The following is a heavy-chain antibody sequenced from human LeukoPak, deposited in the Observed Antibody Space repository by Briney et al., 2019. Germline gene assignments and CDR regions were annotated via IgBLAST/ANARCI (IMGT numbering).Heavy chain of an antibody. CDR3: ARGAILTGLDY. J-gene: IGHJ4*02. Sequence: PSEPLSLTCTVSGGSISSGGYYWSWIRQHPGKGLEWIGYIYYSGSTYYNPSLKSRVTISVDTSKNQFSLKLSSVTAADTAVYYCARGAILTGLDYWGQGTLVTVSS. D-gene: IGHD3-9*01. V-gene: IGHV4-31*03. CDR1: GGSISSGGYY. CDR2: IYYSGST.